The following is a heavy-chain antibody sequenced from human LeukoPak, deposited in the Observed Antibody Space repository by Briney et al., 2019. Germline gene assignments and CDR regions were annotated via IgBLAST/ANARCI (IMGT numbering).Heavy chain of an antibody. CDR3: ARTTEAHSWQTRYYSYYMDV. J-gene: IGHJ6*03. D-gene: IGHD6-13*01. CDR1: GFTFSSYW. Sequence: GGSLRLSCAASGFTFSSYWMHWVRQAPGKGLVWVSRINSDGSSTSYADSVKGRFTISRDNAKNTLYLQMNSLRAEDTAVYYCARTTEAHSWQTRYYSYYMDVWGKGTTVTVSS. V-gene: IGHV3-74*01. CDR2: INSDGSST.